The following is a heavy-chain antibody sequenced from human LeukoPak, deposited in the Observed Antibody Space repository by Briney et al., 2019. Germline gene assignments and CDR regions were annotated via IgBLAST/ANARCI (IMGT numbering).Heavy chain of an antibody. V-gene: IGHV4-59*08. CDR2: IYYSGST. Sequence: SETLSLTCTVSGGSMSSYYWIWIRQPPGKGLEWIGYIYYSGSTKYNPSLKSRVTISVDTSKNQFSLKLSSLTAAGRAVYYCARGARAGYNLEPFDYWGQGTLVTVSS. CDR1: GGSMSSYY. D-gene: IGHD5-24*01. J-gene: IGHJ4*02. CDR3: ARGARAGYNLEPFDY.